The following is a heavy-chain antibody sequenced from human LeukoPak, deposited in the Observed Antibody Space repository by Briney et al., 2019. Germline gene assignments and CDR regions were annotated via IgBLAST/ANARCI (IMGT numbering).Heavy chain of an antibody. CDR3: ARRVGWPTTTYYYMDV. J-gene: IGHJ6*03. CDR1: GGSISSHPYY. Sequence: PSETLSLTCTVSGGSISSHPYYWGWIRQPPGKGLEWIGSIHYTGSTYYNPSLKSRVTLSLDTSSNNFFLKMTSLSASDTAVYYCARRVGWPTTTYYYMDVWGKGTTVTIS. CDR2: IHYTGST. V-gene: IGHV4-39*02. D-gene: IGHD6-19*01.